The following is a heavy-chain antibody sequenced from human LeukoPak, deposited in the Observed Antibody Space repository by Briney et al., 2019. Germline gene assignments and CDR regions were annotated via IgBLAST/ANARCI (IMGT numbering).Heavy chain of an antibody. CDR2: MNPNSGNT. J-gene: IGHJ4*02. V-gene: IGHV1-8*01. Sequence: GASVKVSCKASGYTFTSYDINWVRQATGQGLEWMGWMNPNSGNTGYAQKFQGRVTMTRNTSISTAYMELSSLRSEDTAVYYRARGRGGAAPQRSFDYWGQGTLVTVSS. D-gene: IGHD6-6*01. CDR3: ARGRGGAAPQRSFDY. CDR1: GYTFTSYD.